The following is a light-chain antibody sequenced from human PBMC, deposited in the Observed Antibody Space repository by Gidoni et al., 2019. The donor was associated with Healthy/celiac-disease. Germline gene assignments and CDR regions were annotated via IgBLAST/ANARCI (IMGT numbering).Light chain of an antibody. CDR1: QSISSW. J-gene: IGKJ1*01. Sequence: IQMTQSPSTLSASVGDRVTITCRASQSISSWLAWYQQKPGKATKLLIYKASSLESGVPSRFSGSGSGTEFTLTISSLQPDDFATYYCQQYNSWWTFGQGTKVEIK. CDR2: KAS. V-gene: IGKV1-5*03. CDR3: QQYNSWWT.